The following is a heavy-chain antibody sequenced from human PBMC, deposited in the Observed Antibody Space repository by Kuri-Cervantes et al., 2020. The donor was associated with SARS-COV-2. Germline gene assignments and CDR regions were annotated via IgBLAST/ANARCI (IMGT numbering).Heavy chain of an antibody. V-gene: IGHV3-48*02. CDR1: GFNFNTYG. Sequence: GGSLRLSCAASGFNFNTYGMNWVRQAPGKGLEWLSYISTTSSTIGYADSVKGRFTISRDNAENSLYLQMNSLRDEDTAVYYCARDFLGHFDFWGQGTLVTVSS. D-gene: IGHD2/OR15-2a*01. CDR2: ISTTSSTI. J-gene: IGHJ4*02. CDR3: ARDFLGHFDF.